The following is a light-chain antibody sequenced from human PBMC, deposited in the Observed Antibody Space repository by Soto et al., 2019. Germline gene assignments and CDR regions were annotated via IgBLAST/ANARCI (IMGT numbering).Light chain of an antibody. Sequence: DIVLTQTPGTLSLSPGARATLSCRASQRVGSNYLAWYQQKPGQPPRLLIHGASSRASGIPDRFSGSGSGTDVTLTISRLQPEDGAVYDGQQYASTRWTFGQGTKVDIK. CDR1: QRVGSNY. V-gene: IGKV3-20*01. CDR3: QQYASTRWT. J-gene: IGKJ1*01. CDR2: GAS.